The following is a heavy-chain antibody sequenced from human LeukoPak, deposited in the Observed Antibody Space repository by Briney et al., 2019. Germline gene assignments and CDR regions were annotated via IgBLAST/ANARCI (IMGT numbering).Heavy chain of an antibody. CDR1: GLTFSTNA. CDR3: AKDVGKWESLHFFDY. Sequence: GGSLRLSCLTSGLTFSTNAMSWVRQAPGKGLEWISGISGSGASTYYADSVTGRFTISRDNSRNTLYLQMNSLRGDDTAVYYCAKDVGKWESLHFFDYWGQGTLVTVSS. D-gene: IGHD1-26*01. J-gene: IGHJ4*02. V-gene: IGHV3-23*01. CDR2: ISGSGAST.